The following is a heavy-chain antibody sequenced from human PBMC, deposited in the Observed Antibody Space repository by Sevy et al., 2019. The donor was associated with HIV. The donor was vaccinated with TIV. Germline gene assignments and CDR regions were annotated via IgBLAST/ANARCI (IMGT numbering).Heavy chain of an antibody. CDR3: AKSDWLDV. CDR2: IKYDGTKI. CDR1: GFSLSSYW. J-gene: IGHJ5*02. D-gene: IGHD3-3*01. Sequence: GGSLRLSCAASGFSLSSYWMHWVRQAPGKGLVWVSQIKYDGTKITYADSVKGRFTVSRDDAKNILYLQMNSLRAEDTAVYYCAKSDWLDVWGQGALFTVSS. V-gene: IGHV3-74*03.